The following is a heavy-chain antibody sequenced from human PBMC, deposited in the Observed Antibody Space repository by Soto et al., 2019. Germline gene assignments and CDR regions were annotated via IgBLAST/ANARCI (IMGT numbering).Heavy chain of an antibody. CDR3: ERVWRSSWPDWFDP. CDR2: ISAYNGNT. J-gene: IGHJ5*02. D-gene: IGHD6-13*01. CDR1: GYTFTSYG. V-gene: IGHV1-18*01. Sequence: ASLKVSCKASGYTFTSYGISWVRQAPGQGLAWMGWISAYNGNTNYAQKLQGRVTMTTDTSTSTAYMELRSLRSDDTAVYYCERVWRSSWPDWFDPWGQGTLVTVSS.